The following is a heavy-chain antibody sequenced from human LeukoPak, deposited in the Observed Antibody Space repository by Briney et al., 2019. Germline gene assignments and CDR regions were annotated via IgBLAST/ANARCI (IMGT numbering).Heavy chain of an antibody. V-gene: IGHV3-30*18. D-gene: IGHD6-13*01. Sequence: GRSLRLSCAAPGFTFSSYGMHWVRQAPGKGLEWVAVISYDGSNKYYADSVKGRFTISRDNSKNTLYLQMNSLRAEDTAVYYGAKDIAPRLGSSFLMDVWGKGTTVTVSS. CDR1: GFTFSSYG. CDR3: AKDIAPRLGSSFLMDV. J-gene: IGHJ6*04. CDR2: ISYDGSNK.